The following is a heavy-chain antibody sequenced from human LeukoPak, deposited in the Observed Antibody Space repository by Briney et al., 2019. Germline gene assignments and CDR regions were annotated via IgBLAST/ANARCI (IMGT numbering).Heavy chain of an antibody. V-gene: IGHV3-48*03. CDR2: ISSSGSTI. CDR3: AREVDAMDV. CDR1: RFTFSSYE. Sequence: SLRLSCAASRFTFSSYEINWVRQAPGRGLEWISYISSSGSTIYYADSVKGRFTISRDNAKNSLYLQMSSLRAEDAAVYYCAREVDAMDVWGKGTTVTVSS. D-gene: IGHD1-26*01. J-gene: IGHJ6*04.